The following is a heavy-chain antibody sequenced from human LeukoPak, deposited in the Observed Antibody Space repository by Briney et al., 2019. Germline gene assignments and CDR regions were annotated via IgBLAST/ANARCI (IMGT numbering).Heavy chain of an antibody. V-gene: IGHV3-30*18. D-gene: IGHD3-10*01. J-gene: IGHJ4*02. CDR1: GFTFSSYG. Sequence: PGGSLRLSCAASGFTFSSYGMHWVRQAPGKGLEWVAVISYDGSNKYYADSVKGRFTISRDNSKNTLYLQMNSLRAEDTAVYYCAKEGAYGSGSFDYWGQGTLVTVSS. CDR3: AKEGAYGSGSFDY. CDR2: ISYDGSNK.